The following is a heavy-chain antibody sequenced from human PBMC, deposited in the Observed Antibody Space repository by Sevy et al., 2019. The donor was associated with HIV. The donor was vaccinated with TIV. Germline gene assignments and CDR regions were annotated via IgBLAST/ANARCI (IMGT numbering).Heavy chain of an antibody. D-gene: IGHD2-15*01. V-gene: IGHV3-48*01. CDR1: GFIFSNYY. CDR3: ARVRDRYCSGGSCYYGYFFDY. Sequence: GSLRLSCAASGFIFSNYYMTWVRQAPGKGLEWVSYISDRSDTISYADSVKGRFTISRDNAKNALYLQMSSLRGEDTAVYYCARVRDRYCSGGSCYYGYFFDYWGQRTLVTVSS. J-gene: IGHJ4*02. CDR2: ISDRSDTI.